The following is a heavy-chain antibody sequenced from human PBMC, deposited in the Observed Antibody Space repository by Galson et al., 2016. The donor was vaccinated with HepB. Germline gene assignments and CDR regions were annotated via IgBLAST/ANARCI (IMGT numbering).Heavy chain of an antibody. CDR3: SRDARSNWDASGRGWFDP. Sequence: CAISGDSVSSIGAAWNWIRRSPSRGLEWPGRTYYRTKWSTDYAVSVKTRMTINADTSKNQFSLHLNSVTPEDTAVYYCSRDARSNWDASGRGWFDPWGQGTLVTVSS. CDR2: TYYRTKWST. CDR1: GDSVSSIGAA. V-gene: IGHV6-1*01. J-gene: IGHJ5*02. D-gene: IGHD7-27*01.